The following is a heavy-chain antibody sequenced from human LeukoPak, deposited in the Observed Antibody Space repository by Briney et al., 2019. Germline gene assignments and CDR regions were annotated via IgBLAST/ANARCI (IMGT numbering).Heavy chain of an antibody. V-gene: IGHV4-34*01. J-gene: IGHJ6*03. Sequence: SETLSLTCAVYGGSFSGYYWSWIRQPPGKGLEWIGEINHSGSTNYNPSLKSRVTISVDTSKNQFSLKLSSVTAADTAVYYCARVPYDFWSGYYLRLRRYYMDVWGKGTTVTVSS. D-gene: IGHD3-3*01. CDR1: GGSFSGYY. CDR3: ARVPYDFWSGYYLRLRRYYMDV. CDR2: INHSGST.